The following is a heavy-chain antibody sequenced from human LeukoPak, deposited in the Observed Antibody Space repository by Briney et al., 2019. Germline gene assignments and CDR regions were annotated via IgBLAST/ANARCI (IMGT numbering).Heavy chain of an antibody. J-gene: IGHJ3*02. CDR1: GGSISSGDYY. CDR2: IYYSGST. Sequence: SETLSLTCTVSGGSISSGDYYWSWIRQPPGKGLEWIGYIYYSGSTYYNPSLKSRVTISVDTSKNQFSLKLSSVTAADTAVYYCARGGKGADGAFDIWGQGTMVTVSS. V-gene: IGHV4-30-4*01. CDR3: ARGGKGADGAFDI. D-gene: IGHD4-23*01.